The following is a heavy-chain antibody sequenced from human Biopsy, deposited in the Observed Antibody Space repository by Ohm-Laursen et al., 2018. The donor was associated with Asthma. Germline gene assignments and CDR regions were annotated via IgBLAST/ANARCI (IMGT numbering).Heavy chain of an antibody. D-gene: IGHD3-22*01. J-gene: IGHJ4*02. V-gene: IGHV4-31*03. Sequence: SQTLSPTCTVSYGSITSGSYYWTWIRQHPGKGLEWIGFIYYSGSTYYNPSLKSRVSISIDTSKNQFSLKLSSVTAADTAVYYCARAQDYYDSRGYYRSFDYWGQGTLVTVSS. CDR1: YGSITSGSYY. CDR3: ARAQDYYDSRGYYRSFDY. CDR2: IYYSGST.